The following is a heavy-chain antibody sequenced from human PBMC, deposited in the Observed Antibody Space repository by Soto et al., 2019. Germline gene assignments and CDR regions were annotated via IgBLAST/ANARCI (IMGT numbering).Heavy chain of an antibody. CDR3: ARDPDHYSSGSRPDAFDI. J-gene: IGHJ3*02. CDR1: VYTFTSYG. V-gene: IGHV1-18*01. CDR2: ISAYNGNT. Sequence: ASVKVSCKASVYTFTSYGISWVRQAPGQGLEWMGWISAYNGNTNYAQKLQGRVTMTTDTSTSTAYMELRSLRSDDTAVYYCARDPDHYSSGSRPDAFDIWGQGTMVTVSS. D-gene: IGHD6-19*01.